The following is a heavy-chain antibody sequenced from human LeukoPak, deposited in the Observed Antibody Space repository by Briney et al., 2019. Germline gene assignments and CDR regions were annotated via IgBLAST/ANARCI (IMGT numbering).Heavy chain of an antibody. Sequence: PSETLSLTCTVSGGSISSYYWSWIRQPPGKGLEWIGYIYYSGSTNYNPSLKSRVTISVDTSKNQFSLKLSSVTAADTAVYYCARVVYDSSGCHDYWGQGTLVTVSS. CDR2: IYYSGST. V-gene: IGHV4-59*01. J-gene: IGHJ4*02. CDR1: GGSISSYY. D-gene: IGHD3-22*01. CDR3: ARVVYDSSGCHDY.